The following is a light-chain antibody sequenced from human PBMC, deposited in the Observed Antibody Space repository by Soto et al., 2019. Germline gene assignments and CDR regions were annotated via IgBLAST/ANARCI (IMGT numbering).Light chain of an antibody. CDR3: AAWDDSLSGSYV. CDR1: SSNIGSNY. Sequence: QSVLTQPPSASGTPGQRVTISCSGSSSNIGSNYVYWYQQLPGTAPKLLMYRNNKRPSGVPDRFSGSKSGTSASLAISELRSEDEADYYCAAWDDSLSGSYVFGTGTQLTVL. J-gene: IGLJ1*01. V-gene: IGLV1-47*01. CDR2: RNN.